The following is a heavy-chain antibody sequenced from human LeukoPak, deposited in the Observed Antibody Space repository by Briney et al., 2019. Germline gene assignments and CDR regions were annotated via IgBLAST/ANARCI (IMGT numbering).Heavy chain of an antibody. D-gene: IGHD2-21*02. V-gene: IGHV1-46*01. Sequence: ASVKVSCKASGGTFSSYAISWVRQAPGQGLEWMGIINPSGGSTSYAQKFQGRVTMTRDTSTSTVYMELSSLRSEDTAVYYCARAEIYCGGDCYYLVYWGQGTLVTVSS. CDR1: GGTFSSYA. CDR2: INPSGGST. CDR3: ARAEIYCGGDCYYLVY. J-gene: IGHJ4*02.